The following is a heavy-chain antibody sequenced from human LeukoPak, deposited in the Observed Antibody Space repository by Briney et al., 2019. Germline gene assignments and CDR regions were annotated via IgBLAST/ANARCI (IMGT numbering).Heavy chain of an antibody. CDR2: IYDSGST. D-gene: IGHD3-3*01. J-gene: IGHJ3*02. V-gene: IGHV4-59*08. CDR3: ARFRTYYDFWSGYYPDAFDI. CDR1: GGSISSYY. Sequence: SETLSLTCTVSGGSISSYYWSWIRPPPGKGLEWIGYIYDSGSTNYNPSLKSRVTISVDTSKKKFSLKLSSVTAADTAVYYCARFRTYYDFWSGYYPDAFDIWGQGTMVTVSS.